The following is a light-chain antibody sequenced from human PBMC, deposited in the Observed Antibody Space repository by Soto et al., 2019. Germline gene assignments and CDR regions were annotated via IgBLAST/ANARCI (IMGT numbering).Light chain of an antibody. CDR3: QQTYNTPWT. V-gene: IGKV1-39*01. J-gene: IGKJ1*01. Sequence: DIQMTQSPSSLPASVGDKVTITCRASQTIHNYLNWYQQKPGEAPKLLTYAASSVQSGVPSRFSGGGSGTDFTLTISSLQPEDFATYYCQQTYNTPWTFGRGTKVEIK. CDR1: QTIHNY. CDR2: AAS.